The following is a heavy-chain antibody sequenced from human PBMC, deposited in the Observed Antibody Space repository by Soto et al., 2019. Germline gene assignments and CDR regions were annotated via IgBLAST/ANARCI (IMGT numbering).Heavy chain of an antibody. CDR3: AKVGGYSYGSHNFDY. D-gene: IGHD5-18*01. Sequence: GGSLRLSCAASGFTFSSYAMSWVRQAPGKGLEWVSAISGSGGSTYYADSVKGRFTISRDNSKNTLYLQMNSLRAEDTAVYYCAKVGGYSYGSHNFDYWGQGTLVTVSS. V-gene: IGHV3-23*01. CDR1: GFTFSSYA. J-gene: IGHJ4*02. CDR2: ISGSGGST.